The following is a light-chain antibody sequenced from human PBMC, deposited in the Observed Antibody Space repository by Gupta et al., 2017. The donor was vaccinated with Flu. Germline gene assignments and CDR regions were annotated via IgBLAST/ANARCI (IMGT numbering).Light chain of an antibody. CDR3: QQYNSCPPYS. CDR1: PSISSN. J-gene: IGKJ2*03. V-gene: IGKV3-15*01. Sequence: EIVMTQSPATLSVSPGERATLSCRASPSISSNLAWYQQRLGQAPRLLIYGASTRATGVPARFSGSGSGTDFTLTISSLQSEDFAVYYCQQYNSCPPYSFGQGTKLEIK. CDR2: GAS.